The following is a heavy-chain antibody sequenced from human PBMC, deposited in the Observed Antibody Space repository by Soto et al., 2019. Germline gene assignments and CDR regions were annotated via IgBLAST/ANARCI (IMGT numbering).Heavy chain of an antibody. V-gene: IGHV4-30-2*01. D-gene: IGHD4-17*01. CDR2: IYHSGST. CDR3: ARARADYLDAFYI. CDR1: GGSISSGGYS. J-gene: IGHJ3*02. Sequence: QLQLQESGSGLVKPSQTLSLTCAVSGGSISSGGYSWSWIRQPPGKGLEWIGYIYHSGSTYYNPSLKSRVTISVDRSKNQFSLKLSSVTAADTAVYYCARARADYLDAFYIWGQGTMVTVSS.